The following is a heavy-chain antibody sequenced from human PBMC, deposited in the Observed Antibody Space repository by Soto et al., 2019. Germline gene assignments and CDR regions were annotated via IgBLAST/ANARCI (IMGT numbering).Heavy chain of an antibody. V-gene: IGHV4-59*01. CDR3: ARGLRYFDY. CDR2: IYYSGST. D-gene: IGHD4-17*01. CDR1: GASFISSY. J-gene: IGHJ4*02. Sequence: QVQLQESGPGLVKPSETLSLTCTVSGASFISSYWSWIRQPPGKGLEWIGYIYYSGSTNYNPSLKSRVTISVDTSKNQFSLKLSSVTAADTAVYDCARGLRYFDYWGQGTLVTFSS.